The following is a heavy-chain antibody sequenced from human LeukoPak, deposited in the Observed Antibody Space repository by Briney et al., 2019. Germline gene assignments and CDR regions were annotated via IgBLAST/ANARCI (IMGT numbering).Heavy chain of an antibody. V-gene: IGHV4-59*04. D-gene: IGHD1/OR15-1a*01. Sequence: PSETLSLTCSVSGVSISGSYWIWIRQSPGRGLEWIASIFYREGFSYGGTTSYNPSLESRVTISIDTSKNAFSLKLTSVTAADTAVYYCARQISENKDYWGQGTLVTVSS. J-gene: IGHJ4*02. CDR2: IFYREGFSYGGTT. CDR1: GVSISGSY. CDR3: ARQISENKDY.